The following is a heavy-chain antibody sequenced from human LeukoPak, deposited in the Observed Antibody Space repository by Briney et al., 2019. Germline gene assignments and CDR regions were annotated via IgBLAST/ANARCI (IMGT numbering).Heavy chain of an antibody. Sequence: GGSLRLSCAASGFTFHNNGMSWVRQAPGKGLEWVAVISDDGSKIYYGDAVKGRFTISRDNSKNTLNLQMDSLRADDTAVYYCGKGPGYSVYDNLPHHWGQGTLVTVSS. CDR3: GKGPGYSVYDNLPHH. CDR1: GFTFHNNG. D-gene: IGHD5/OR15-5a*01. V-gene: IGHV3-30*18. CDR2: ISDDGSKI. J-gene: IGHJ5*02.